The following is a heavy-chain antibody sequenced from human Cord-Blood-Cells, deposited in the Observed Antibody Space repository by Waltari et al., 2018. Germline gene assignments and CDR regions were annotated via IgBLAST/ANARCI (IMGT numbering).Heavy chain of an antibody. J-gene: IGHJ4*02. CDR3: ARGGGIAAAGTPLDY. CDR2: ISYDGSNK. Sequence: QVQLVESGGGVVQPGRSLRLSCAASGFTFSSYAMHWFRQAPGKGLEWVAVISYDGSNKYYADSVKGRFTISRDNSKNTLYLQMNSLRAEDTAVYYCARGGGIAAAGTPLDYWGQGTLVTVSS. V-gene: IGHV3-30-3*01. D-gene: IGHD6-13*01. CDR1: GFTFSSYA.